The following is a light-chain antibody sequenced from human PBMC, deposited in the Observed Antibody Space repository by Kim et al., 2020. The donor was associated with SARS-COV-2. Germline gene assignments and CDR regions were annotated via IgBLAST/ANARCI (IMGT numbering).Light chain of an antibody. V-gene: IGKV3-11*01. CDR2: DAS. CDR1: QSVSTY. J-gene: IGKJ4*01. CDR3: QQRAKWPLT. Sequence: SLSPGERATLSCRASQSVSTYIGWYQQKPGQAPRLLIYDASNRASGIPARFSGSGSGTDFTLTISSLETEDSAVYFCQQRAKWPLTFGGGTKLEI.